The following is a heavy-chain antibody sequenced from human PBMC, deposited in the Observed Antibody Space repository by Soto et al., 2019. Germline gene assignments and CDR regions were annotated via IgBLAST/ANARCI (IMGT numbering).Heavy chain of an antibody. Sequence: ASVKVSCKASGYTFTSYGISWVRQAPGQGLEWMGWISAYNGNTNYAQKLQGRVTMTTDTSTSTAYMELRSLRSDDTAVYYCATDDLGYCSGGSCYPAVYWGQGTLVTVSS. CDR1: GYTFTSYG. J-gene: IGHJ4*02. CDR3: ATDDLGYCSGGSCYPAVY. D-gene: IGHD2-15*01. V-gene: IGHV1-18*01. CDR2: ISAYNGNT.